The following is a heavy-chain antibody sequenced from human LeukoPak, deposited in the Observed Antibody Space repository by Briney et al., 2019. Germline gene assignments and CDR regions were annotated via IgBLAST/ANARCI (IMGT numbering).Heavy chain of an antibody. Sequence: PGGSLRLSCAASGFTFSNAWMNWVRQAPGKGLEWVAVISYDGSNKYYADSVKGRFTISRDNSKNTLYLQMNSLRAEDTAVYYCAKDRGSYVGDHYYYYGMDVWGQGTTVTVSS. CDR1: GFTFSNAW. CDR3: AKDRGSYVGDHYYYYGMDV. CDR2: ISYDGSNK. J-gene: IGHJ6*02. V-gene: IGHV3-30*18. D-gene: IGHD3-10*01.